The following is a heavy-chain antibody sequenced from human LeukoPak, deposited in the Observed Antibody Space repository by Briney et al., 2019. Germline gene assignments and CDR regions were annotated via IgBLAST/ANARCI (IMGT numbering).Heavy chain of an antibody. CDR2: IFPSGGEI. CDR1: GFTFSTFP. J-gene: IGHJ4*02. CDR3: ATYRQVLLSFES. D-gene: IGHD2/OR15-2a*01. Sequence: PGGSLRLSCEASGFTFSTFPMIWVRQPPGKGLEWVSSIFPSGGEIHYADSVRGRFTISRDNSKSTLSLQMNSLRAEDTAIYYCATYRQVLLSFESWGQGTLVTVSS. V-gene: IGHV3-23*01.